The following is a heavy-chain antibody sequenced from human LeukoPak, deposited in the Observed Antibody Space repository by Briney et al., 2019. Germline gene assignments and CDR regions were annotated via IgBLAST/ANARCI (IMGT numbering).Heavy chain of an antibody. V-gene: IGHV4-39*01. CDR3: ARYTGSPSVFFDC. D-gene: IGHD1-26*01. Sequence: SETLSLTCTVSGGSITSSDHYWGWIRQPPGEGLEWIGSIYYSGNTYHNPSLKSRVTMSVDTSKNQFSLKLNSVTATDTAMYYCARYTGSPSVFFDCWGQGTLVTVSS. J-gene: IGHJ4*02. CDR1: GGSITSSDHY. CDR2: IYYSGNT.